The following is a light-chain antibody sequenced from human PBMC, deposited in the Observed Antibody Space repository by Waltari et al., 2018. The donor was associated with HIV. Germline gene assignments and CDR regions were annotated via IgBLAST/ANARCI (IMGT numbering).Light chain of an antibody. J-gene: IGKJ2*01. CDR3: QQDNSFPHT. Sequence: DIQMTQSPSSLSASVGDRVTIPCRASQSISSYLNWYQQKPGKAPKLLIYGASSLQSGVPARFSGSGSGTDFTLTISSLEPEDFATYCCQQDNSFPHTFGQGTKLEIK. CDR2: GAS. V-gene: IGKV1-39*01. CDR1: QSISSY.